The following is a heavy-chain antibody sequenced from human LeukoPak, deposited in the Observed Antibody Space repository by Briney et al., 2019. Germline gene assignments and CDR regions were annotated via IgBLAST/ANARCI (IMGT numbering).Heavy chain of an antibody. Sequence: ASVKVSCKASGYTFTGYYMHWVRQAPGQGLEWMGWINPNSGGTNYAQKFQGRVTMTRDTSISTAYMELSRLRSDDTAVYYCARDVSSSSSKNYYYYYMDVWGKGTTVTVSS. CDR2: INPNSGGT. CDR1: GYTFTGYY. CDR3: ARDVSSSSSKNYYYYYMDV. J-gene: IGHJ6*03. V-gene: IGHV1-2*02. D-gene: IGHD6-6*01.